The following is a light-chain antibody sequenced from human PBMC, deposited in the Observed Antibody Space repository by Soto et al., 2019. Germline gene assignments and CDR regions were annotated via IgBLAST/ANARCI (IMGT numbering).Light chain of an antibody. V-gene: IGLV2-8*01. CDR1: SSDVGGYNY. Sequence: QAVVTQPPSASGSPGQSVTISCTGTSSDVGGYNYVSWYQQHPGKAPKLMIYEVSKWPSGVPDRFSGSKSGNTASLTVSGLQAEDEADYYCSSYAGSINVVFGGGTQLTVL. J-gene: IGLJ2*01. CDR2: EVS. CDR3: SSYAGSINVV.